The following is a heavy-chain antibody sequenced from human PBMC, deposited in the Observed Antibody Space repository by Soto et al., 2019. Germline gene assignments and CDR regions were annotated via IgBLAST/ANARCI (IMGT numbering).Heavy chain of an antibody. CDR2: VSGSNGNT. V-gene: IGHV1-18*04. CDR3: ARDFYPLAYYFDP. J-gene: IGHJ4*02. Sequence: QVQLVQSEAEVKKPGASVKVSCEASGYTFINHGIRWVRQSPGQGLEWMRWVSGSNGNTKYAQKFQGRVTMTTETSTSTAHMELRNLRSDYTAVYFCARDFYPLAYYFDPWGQGTLVTVSS. CDR1: GYTFINHG.